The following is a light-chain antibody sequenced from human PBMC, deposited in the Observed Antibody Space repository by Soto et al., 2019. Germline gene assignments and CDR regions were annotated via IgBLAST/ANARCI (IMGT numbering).Light chain of an antibody. V-gene: IGKV1-5*03. CDR1: QSISNW. CDR2: TAS. CDR3: QQYDTAWT. Sequence: DIQMTQSPSTLSASVGDRVTITCRASQSISNWLAWYQQKPGKAPQLLIYTASSLESGVPSRFSGSGSGTEFTLTISSLQPDDFATYYCQQYDTAWTFGQGTKVELK. J-gene: IGKJ1*01.